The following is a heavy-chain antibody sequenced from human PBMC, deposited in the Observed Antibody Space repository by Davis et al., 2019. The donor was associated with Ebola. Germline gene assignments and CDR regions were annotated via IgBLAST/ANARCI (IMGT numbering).Heavy chain of an antibody. CDR3: ARDTPYYDYWSGYCDY. D-gene: IGHD3-3*01. J-gene: IGHJ4*02. CDR1: GGSISSYY. Sequence: SETLSLTCTVSGGSISSYYWSWIRQPPGKGLEWIGYIYYSGSTNYNPSLKSRVTISVDTSKNQFSLKLSSVTAADTAVYYCARDTPYYDYWSGYCDYWGQGTLVTVSS. V-gene: IGHV4-59*01. CDR2: IYYSGST.